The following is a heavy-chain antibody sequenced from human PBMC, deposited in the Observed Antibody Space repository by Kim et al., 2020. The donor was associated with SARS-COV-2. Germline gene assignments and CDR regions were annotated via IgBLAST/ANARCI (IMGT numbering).Heavy chain of an antibody. J-gene: IGHJ4*02. CDR1: GFTFSSYA. CDR2: ISGVGGST. D-gene: IGHD3-22*01. V-gene: IGHV3-23*01. CDR3: AKDGTHYYDSSGYELDY. Sequence: GGSLRLSCAASGFTFSSYAMNWVRQAPGKGLEWVAVISGVGGSTNYADSVKGRFTISSDNSKNTLYLQMNGLRAEDTALYYCAKDGTHYYDSSGYELDYWGQGTLVTVSS.